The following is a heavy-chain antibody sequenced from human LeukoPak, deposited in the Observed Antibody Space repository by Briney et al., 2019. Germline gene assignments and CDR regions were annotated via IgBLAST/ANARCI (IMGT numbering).Heavy chain of an antibody. Sequence: ASVKVSCKASGGTFSSYAISWVRQAPGQGLEWMGRIIPILGIANYAQKFQGRVTITADKSTSTAYMELSSLRSEDTAVYYCAGGRGLTPSALTRAYILGYWGQGTLVTVSS. V-gene: IGHV1-69*04. CDR2: IIPILGIA. CDR3: AGGRGLTPSALTRAYILGY. CDR1: GGTFSSYA. J-gene: IGHJ4*02. D-gene: IGHD2-15*01.